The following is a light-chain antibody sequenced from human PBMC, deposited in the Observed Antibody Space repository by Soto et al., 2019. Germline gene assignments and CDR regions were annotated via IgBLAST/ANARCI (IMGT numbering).Light chain of an antibody. CDR2: DVS. Sequence: QSALTQPRSVSGSPGQSVTISCTGTSSDVGGYNYVSWYQQHPGKAPKLMIYDVSKRPSGVPDRFSGSKPGNTASLTISGLQAEDEADYYCCSYAGSYTVVFGAGTKLTVL. CDR1: SSDVGGYNY. CDR3: CSYAGSYTVV. J-gene: IGLJ2*01. V-gene: IGLV2-11*01.